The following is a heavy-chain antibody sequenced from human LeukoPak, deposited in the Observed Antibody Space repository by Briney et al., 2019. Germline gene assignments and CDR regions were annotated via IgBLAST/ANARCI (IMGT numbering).Heavy chain of an antibody. CDR3: ASMIFGGPFDY. CDR2: IKQDESEK. V-gene: IGHV3-7*01. J-gene: IGHJ4*02. Sequence: ETLSLTCTVSGGSISSYYWSWIRQPPGKGLEWVANIKQDESEKNYVDSVKGRFTISRDNAKNSLYLQMNSLRADDTAVYYCASMIFGGPFDYWGQGTLVTVSS. CDR1: GGSISSYY. D-gene: IGHD3/OR15-3a*01.